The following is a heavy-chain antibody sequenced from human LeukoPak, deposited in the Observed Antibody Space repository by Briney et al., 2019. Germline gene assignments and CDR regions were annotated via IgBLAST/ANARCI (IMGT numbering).Heavy chain of an antibody. CDR3: ASESSGSYYNYLDY. V-gene: IGHV4-59*01. Sequence: SETLSLTCTVSGGSISSYYWSWIRRPPGKGLEWIGYVYYRGTTNYSPSLKSRVTMSVDTSKNQFSLKLSSVTAADTAVYYCASESSGSYYNYLDYWGQGTLVTVSS. D-gene: IGHD3-22*01. J-gene: IGHJ4*02. CDR1: GGSISSYY. CDR2: VYYRGTT.